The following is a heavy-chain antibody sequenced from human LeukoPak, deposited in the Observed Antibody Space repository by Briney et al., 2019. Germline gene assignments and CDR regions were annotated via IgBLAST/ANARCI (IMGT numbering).Heavy chain of an antibody. CDR1: GFTFSSYG. J-gene: IGHJ4*02. CDR2: ISYDGSNK. V-gene: IGHV3-30*18. Sequence: GGSLRLSCAASGFTFSSYGMHWVRQAPGKGLEWVAVISYDGSNKYYADSVKGRFTISRDNSKNTLYLQMNSLRAEDTAVYYCAKTNSRIAVVLDYWGQGTLVTVSS. CDR3: AKTNSRIAVVLDY. D-gene: IGHD6-19*01.